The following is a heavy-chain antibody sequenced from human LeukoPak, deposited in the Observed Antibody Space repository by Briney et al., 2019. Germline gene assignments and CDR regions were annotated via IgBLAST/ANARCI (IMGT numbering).Heavy chain of an antibody. V-gene: IGHV3-21*06. D-gene: IGHD3-10*01. Sequence: GGSLRLSCVASGFTFSTHWMSWVRQAPGRGLEWVSSISSTSSYIYYADSMKGRFTITRGNAKNSLYLQMNSLRAEDTAVYYCARALWSGPVYYGMDVWGQGTTVTVSS. CDR2: ISSTSSYI. CDR1: GFTFSTHW. J-gene: IGHJ6*02. CDR3: ARALWSGPVYYGMDV.